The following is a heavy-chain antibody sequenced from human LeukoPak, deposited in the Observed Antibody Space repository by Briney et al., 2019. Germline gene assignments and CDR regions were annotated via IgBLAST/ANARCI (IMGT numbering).Heavy chain of an antibody. CDR2: IHRSGSP. Sequence: SETLSLTCTVSLDSTTSNFWSWVRQPPGKGLEWIGEIHRSGSPNYNPSLQSRVTISIDRSRNQIALELSSVTAADTAVYYCARQRVTGLTVAGTFDYWGQGTLVTVSS. CDR3: ARQRVTGLTVAGTFDY. CDR1: LDSTTSNF. D-gene: IGHD6-19*01. V-gene: IGHV4-4*02. J-gene: IGHJ4*02.